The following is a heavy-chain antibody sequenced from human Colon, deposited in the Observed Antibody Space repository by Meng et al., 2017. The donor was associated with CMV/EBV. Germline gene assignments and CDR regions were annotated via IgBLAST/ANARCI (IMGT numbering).Heavy chain of an antibody. Sequence: KVSCKTSGYICTAQYMYWVRQAPGHGLEWVGIIYPGDSNTKYNPSFEGHVTLSADKSINTAFLQWNSLKASDTAMYYCARQVCSSNSCSLGNGWFDPWGQGTLVTVSS. J-gene: IGHJ5*02. V-gene: IGHV5-51*01. CDR3: ARQVCSSNSCSLGNGWFDP. D-gene: IGHD2-2*01. CDR2: IYPGDSNT. CDR1: GYICTAQY.